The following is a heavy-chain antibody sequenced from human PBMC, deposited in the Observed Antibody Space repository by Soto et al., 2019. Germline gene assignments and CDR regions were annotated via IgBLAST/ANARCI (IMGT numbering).Heavy chain of an antibody. CDR1: GFTFSSYS. Sequence: ESGGGLVKPGGSLRLSCAASGFTFSSYSMNWVRQAPGKGLEWVSSISSSSSYIYYADSVKGRFTISRDNAKNSLYLQMNSLRAEDTAVYYCASLGYCSSTSCYALDYWGQGTLVTVSS. CDR3: ASLGYCSSTSCYALDY. CDR2: ISSSSSYI. D-gene: IGHD2-2*01. J-gene: IGHJ4*02. V-gene: IGHV3-21*01.